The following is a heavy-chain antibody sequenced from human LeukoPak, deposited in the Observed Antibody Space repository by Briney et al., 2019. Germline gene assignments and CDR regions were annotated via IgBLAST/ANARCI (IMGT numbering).Heavy chain of an antibody. J-gene: IGHJ4*02. CDR1: GFTFSSYA. D-gene: IGHD5-24*01. CDR3: AKGFDVYNSGLDY. V-gene: IGHV3-23*01. CDR2: ISGSGGST. Sequence: PGGSLRLSCAASGFTFSSYAMSWVRQAPGMGLEWVSAISGSGGSTYYADSVKGRFTISRDNSKNTLYLQMNSLRAEDTAVYYCAKGFDVYNSGLDYWGQGTLVTVSS.